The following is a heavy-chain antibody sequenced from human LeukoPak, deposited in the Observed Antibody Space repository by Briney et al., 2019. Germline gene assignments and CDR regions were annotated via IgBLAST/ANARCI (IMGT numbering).Heavy chain of an antibody. D-gene: IGHD6-19*01. V-gene: IGHV4-39*07. CDR3: ARGGWYYFY. J-gene: IGHJ4*02. CDR1: GGSINSNNYY. CDR2: IYSSGSA. Sequence: PSETLSLTCTVSGGSINSNNYYWGWIRQPPGKGLEWIGSIYSSGSAYYNPSLKSRVTISVDTSKNQFSLKLSSVTAADTAVYYCARGGWYYFYWGQGTLVTVSS.